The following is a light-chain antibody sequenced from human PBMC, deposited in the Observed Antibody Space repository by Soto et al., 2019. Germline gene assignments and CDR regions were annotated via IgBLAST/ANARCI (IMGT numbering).Light chain of an antibody. Sequence: EIVLTQSPGTLSLSPGERATLSCRASQSVSSNYLAWYQQKPGQAPRLLIYGASSRATGIPARFSGSGSGTDFTLTISSLQSEDFAVYYCQQYNNWPPWTFGQGTRVDI. CDR3: QQYNNWPPWT. CDR1: QSVSSNY. J-gene: IGKJ1*01. CDR2: GAS. V-gene: IGKV3-20*01.